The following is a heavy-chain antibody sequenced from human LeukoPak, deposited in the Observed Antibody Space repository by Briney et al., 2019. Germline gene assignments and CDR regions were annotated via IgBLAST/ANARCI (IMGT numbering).Heavy chain of an antibody. CDR3: ARAYYYDSSGYYSAAFDI. CDR1: GGSISSGCYY. V-gene: IGHV4-31*03. J-gene: IGHJ3*02. CDR2: IYYSGST. D-gene: IGHD3-22*01. Sequence: ASETLSLTCTVSGGSISSGCYYWSWIRQHPGKGLEWIGYIYYSGSTYYNPSLKSRVTISVDTSKNQFSLKLSSVTAADTAVYYCARAYYYDSSGYYSAAFDIWGQGTMVTVSS.